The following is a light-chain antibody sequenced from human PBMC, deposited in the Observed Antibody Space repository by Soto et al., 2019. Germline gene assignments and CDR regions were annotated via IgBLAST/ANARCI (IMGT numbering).Light chain of an antibody. CDR3: QQYNSYWT. V-gene: IGKV1-5*03. CDR1: QSISSW. CDR2: KAS. Sequence: DLPMTQSPSTLSASVGDRLTITCRARQSISSWLAWYQQKPGKAPKLLIYKASSLESGVPSRFSGSGSGTEFTLSISSLQPDDFATYYCQQYNSYWTFGLGTKVEIK. J-gene: IGKJ1*01.